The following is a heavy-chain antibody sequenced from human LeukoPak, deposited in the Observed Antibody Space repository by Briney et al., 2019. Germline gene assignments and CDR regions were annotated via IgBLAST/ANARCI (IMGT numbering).Heavy chain of an antibody. D-gene: IGHD4-11*01. V-gene: IGHV3-21*01. CDR2: ISSSGSYI. CDR1: GFNFGDYA. Sequence: GGSLRLSCTASGFNFGDYAMGWVRQAPGKGLEWVSFISSSGSYIYFADSVNGRFTISRDNAKNSLFLQMNSLRAEDTGLYYCARATTAKRGSEGYWGRGTLVTVSS. J-gene: IGHJ4*02. CDR3: ARATTAKRGSEGY.